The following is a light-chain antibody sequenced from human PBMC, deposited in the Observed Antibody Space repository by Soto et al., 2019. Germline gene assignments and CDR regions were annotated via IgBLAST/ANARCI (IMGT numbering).Light chain of an antibody. CDR3: LQYDTYPAT. V-gene: IGKV1-5*01. Sequence: DIQMTQSPSTLSGSIGDRVTITCRASQGVRTYLAWYQQQPGKAPKILISDASNLESGVPSRFSGSGSGADFTITISSLQPEDFGTYFCLQYDTYPATFGQGTTVEIK. CDR1: QGVRTY. CDR2: DAS. J-gene: IGKJ1*01.